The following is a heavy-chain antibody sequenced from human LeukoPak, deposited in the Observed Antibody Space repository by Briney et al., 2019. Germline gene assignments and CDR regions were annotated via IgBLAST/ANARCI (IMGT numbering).Heavy chain of an antibody. D-gene: IGHD2-21*02. Sequence: GGSLRLSCAASGLTFSSYAMSWVRQAPGKGLEWVSAISGSGGSTYYADSVKGRFTISRDNSKNTLYLQMNSLRAEDTAVYYCAKSNQHIVVVTAIPTWYFDLWGRGTLVTVSS. CDR1: GLTFSSYA. CDR2: ISGSGGST. V-gene: IGHV3-23*01. CDR3: AKSNQHIVVVTAIPTWYFDL. J-gene: IGHJ2*01.